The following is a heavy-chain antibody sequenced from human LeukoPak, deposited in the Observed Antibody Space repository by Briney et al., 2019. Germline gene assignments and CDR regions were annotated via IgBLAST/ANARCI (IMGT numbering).Heavy chain of an antibody. D-gene: IGHD4-23*01. J-gene: IGHJ1*01. V-gene: IGHV4-59*08. Sequence: PSETLSLTCTVSGGSISSYYWSWIRQPPGKGLELIGYIYYSGSTNYNPSLKSRVTISVDTSKNQFSLELSSVTAADTAVYYCARHTNSRPMEYFQHWGQGTLVTVSS. CDR1: GGSISSYY. CDR2: IYYSGST. CDR3: ARHTNSRPMEYFQH.